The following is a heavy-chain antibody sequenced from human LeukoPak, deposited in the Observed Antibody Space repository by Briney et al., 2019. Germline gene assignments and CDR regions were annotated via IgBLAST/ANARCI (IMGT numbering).Heavy chain of an antibody. D-gene: IGHD2-2*01. CDR1: GGSFSGYY. J-gene: IGHJ4*02. V-gene: IGHV4-34*01. Sequence: TSETLSLTCAVYGGSFSGYYWSWIRQPPGKGLEWIGEINHSGSTNYNPSLKSRVTISVDTSKNQFSLKLSSVTAADTAVYYCARGREELVVPAYYFDYWGQGTLVTVSS. CDR2: INHSGST. CDR3: ARGREELVVPAYYFDY.